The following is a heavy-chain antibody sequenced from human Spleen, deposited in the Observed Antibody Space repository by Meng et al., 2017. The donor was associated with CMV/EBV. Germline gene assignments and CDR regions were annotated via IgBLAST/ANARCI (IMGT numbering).Heavy chain of an antibody. CDR2: IYWNDDK. J-gene: IGHJ4*02. D-gene: IGHD2/OR15-2a*01. CDR3: AHTSVFYRREFDH. Sequence: TFSGFSLSTNTLGVAWFRQPPGKALEWLALIYWNDDKRYNPSLKNRLTITKDTSRNQVVLMMTNVEAADTATYYCAHTSVFYRREFDHWGQGALVTVSS. V-gene: IGHV2-5*01. CDR1: GFSLSTNTLG.